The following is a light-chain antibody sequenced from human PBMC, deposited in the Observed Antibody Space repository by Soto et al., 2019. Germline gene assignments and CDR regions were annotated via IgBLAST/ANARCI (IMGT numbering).Light chain of an antibody. CDR2: GAS. CDR1: QSVSSSY. V-gene: IGKV3-20*01. CDR3: QQYGSSPPFT. J-gene: IGKJ3*01. Sequence: EIGMTQSPGTLSLSPEERATLSCRASQSVSSSYLAWYQQKPGQAPRLLIYGASSRATGIPDRFSGSGSGTDFTLTISRLEPEDFAVYYCQQYGSSPPFTFGPGTKVDIK.